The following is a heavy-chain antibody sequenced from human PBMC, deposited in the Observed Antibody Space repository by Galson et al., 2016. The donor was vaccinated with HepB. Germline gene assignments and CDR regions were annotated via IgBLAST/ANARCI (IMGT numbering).Heavy chain of an antibody. Sequence: SETLSLTCTVSGASINDSTWWTWVRQAPGRGLEWIGEIYHTGTSNNNPFLSSRFTLSIDTSKNQFSLNLTSATAADTAFYYCAREKTEDIVEVPAAHYGLDVWGQGTTVTVSS. CDR1: GASINDSTW. CDR2: IYHTGTS. CDR3: AREKTEDIVEVPAAHYGLDV. J-gene: IGHJ6*02. V-gene: IGHV4-4*02. D-gene: IGHD2-2*01.